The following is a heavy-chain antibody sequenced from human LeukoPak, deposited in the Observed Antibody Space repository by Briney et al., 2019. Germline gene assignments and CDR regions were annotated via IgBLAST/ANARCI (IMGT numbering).Heavy chain of an antibody. V-gene: IGHV4-59*01. CDR1: GGSISSYY. J-gene: IGHJ4*02. CDR3: ARRSGYYRDFDY. D-gene: IGHD3-22*01. Sequence: KTSETLSLTCTVSGGSISSYYWSWIRQPPGKGLEWIGYIYYSGSTNYNPSLKCRVTISVDTSKNQFSLKLGSVTAADTAVYYCARRSGYYRDFDYWGQGTLVTVSS. CDR2: IYYSGST.